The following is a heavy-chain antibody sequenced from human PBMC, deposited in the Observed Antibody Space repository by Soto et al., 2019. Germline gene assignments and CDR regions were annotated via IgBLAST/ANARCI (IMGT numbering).Heavy chain of an antibody. J-gene: IGHJ3*02. Sequence: SRMSSWKGAGNSFTSYWIGRLRPMRGKSLEWMGIIYPGDSDTRYSPSFQGQVTISADKSISTAYLQWSSLKASDTAMYYCARHGWEDYYDSSGYQDAFDIWGQGTMVTVSS. CDR2: IYPGDSDT. V-gene: IGHV5-51*01. CDR3: ARHGWEDYYDSSGYQDAFDI. D-gene: IGHD3-22*01. CDR1: GNSFTSYW.